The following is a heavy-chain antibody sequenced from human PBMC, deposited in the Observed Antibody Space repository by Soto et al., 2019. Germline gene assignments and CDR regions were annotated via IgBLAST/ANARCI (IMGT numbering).Heavy chain of an antibody. CDR2: ITSDGKSR. CDR3: ARESGDWPLNWFDP. D-gene: IGHD2-21*02. V-gene: IGHV3-74*01. Sequence: GSLRLSCAASGFNFSNHWMHWVRQRPAEGLVWVSRITSDGKSRAYAESVKGRFAISRDNAKNTLYLQMNGLTAEDTAVYYCARESGDWPLNWFDPWGQGTLVTVSS. J-gene: IGHJ5*02. CDR1: GFNFSNHW.